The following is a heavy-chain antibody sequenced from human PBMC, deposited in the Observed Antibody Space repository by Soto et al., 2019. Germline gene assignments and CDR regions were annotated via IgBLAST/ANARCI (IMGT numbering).Heavy chain of an antibody. J-gene: IGHJ6*03. CDR1: GGSISSSRYY. CDR3: ARRGGGSYNYYYMDV. V-gene: IGHV4-39*01. CDR2: IYYSGST. D-gene: IGHD2-15*01. Sequence: SETLCLTCTVSGGSISSSRYYWGWIRQPPGKGLEWIGSIYYSGSTYYNPSLKSRVTISVDMSKNQFSLKLSSVTAADTAVYYCARRGGGSYNYYYMDVWGKGTTVTVSS.